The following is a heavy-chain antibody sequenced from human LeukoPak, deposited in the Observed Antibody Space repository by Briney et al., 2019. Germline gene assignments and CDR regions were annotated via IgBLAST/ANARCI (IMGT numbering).Heavy chain of an antibody. CDR3: VRAMVRGVLREFDY. CDR1: GISLRTSGMG. D-gene: IGHD3-10*01. CDR2: IYWDDEK. Sequence: SGPALVKPTQTLTLTCTISGISLRTSGMGVAWIRQPPGKDLEWLAVIYWDDEKHYSPALKSRLTIIQDTSNNQAVLIMSNMDPVDTATYYCVRAMVRGVLREFDYWGQGTLVTVSS. V-gene: IGHV2-5*02. J-gene: IGHJ4*02.